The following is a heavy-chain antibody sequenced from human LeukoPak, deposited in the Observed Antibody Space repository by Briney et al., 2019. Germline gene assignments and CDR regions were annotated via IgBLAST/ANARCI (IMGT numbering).Heavy chain of an antibody. CDR2: INHSGST. CDR1: GGSFSGYY. D-gene: IGHD6-13*01. V-gene: IGHV4-34*01. Sequence: SETLSLTCAVYGGSFSGYYWSWIRQPPGKGLEWIGEINHSGSTNYNPSLKSRVTISVDTSKNQFSLKLSSVTAADTAVYYCARRVGSRSSEVGSNWFDPWGQGTLVTVSS. J-gene: IGHJ5*02. CDR3: ARRVGSRSSEVGSNWFDP.